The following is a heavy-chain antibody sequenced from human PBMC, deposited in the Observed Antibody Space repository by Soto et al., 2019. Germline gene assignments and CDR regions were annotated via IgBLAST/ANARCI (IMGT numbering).Heavy chain of an antibody. Sequence: NRVGALRLSCAASGFTFTRYSMNWVRQAPGKGLEWVSSISSTTNYIYYGDSMKGRFTISRDNAKNSLYLEMNSLRAEDTAVYYCARESEDLTSNFDYWGQGTLVTVSS. CDR1: GFTFTRYS. V-gene: IGHV3-21*06. CDR3: ARESEDLTSNFDY. CDR2: ISSTTNYI. J-gene: IGHJ4*02.